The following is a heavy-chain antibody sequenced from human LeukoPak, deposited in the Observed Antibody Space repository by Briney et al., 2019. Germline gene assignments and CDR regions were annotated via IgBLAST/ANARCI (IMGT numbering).Heavy chain of an antibody. J-gene: IGHJ4*02. CDR3: AHSGEDADGYYYDY. V-gene: IGHV2-5*01. D-gene: IGHD3-22*01. Sequence: SGPTLVNPTQTLTLTCTFSGFSLSTSAVGVGWIRQSPGKALDWLAIIYSNDDKRYSPSLRSRLTITMDTSKNQVVLTLTNMDPVDTATYYCAHSGEDADGYYYDYWGQGTLVTVSS. CDR1: GFSLSTSAVG. CDR2: IYSNDDK.